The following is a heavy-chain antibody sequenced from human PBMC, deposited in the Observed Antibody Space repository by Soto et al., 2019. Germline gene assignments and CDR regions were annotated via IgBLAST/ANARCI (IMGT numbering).Heavy chain of an antibody. J-gene: IGHJ4*02. CDR2: IDPSDSNT. D-gene: IGHD3-9*01. V-gene: IGHV5-10-1*01. Sequence: EVQLVQSGAEVKKPGESLRISCKGSGYNFNNYWISWVRQMPGKGLEWMGRIDPSDSNTKNSPSFQGHVAISADKSISTAYLQWSSLKASDTAMYYCARSWYDILTGSFPYFDFWGQGTLVTASS. CDR3: ARSWYDILTGSFPYFDF. CDR1: GYNFNNYW.